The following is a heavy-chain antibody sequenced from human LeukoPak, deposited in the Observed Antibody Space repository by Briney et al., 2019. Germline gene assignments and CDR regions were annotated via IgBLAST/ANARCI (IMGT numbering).Heavy chain of an antibody. CDR2: IYTSGST. D-gene: IGHD3-3*01. Sequence: SETLFLTCTVSGGSISSYYWSWIRQPPGKGLEWIGYIYTSGSTNYNPYLKSRVTISVDTSKNQFSLRMRSVTAADTAVYYCARSTITIFGVVTLPFYMDVWGKGTTVTVSS. J-gene: IGHJ6*03. V-gene: IGHV4-4*09. CDR3: ARSTITIFGVVTLPFYMDV. CDR1: GGSISSYY.